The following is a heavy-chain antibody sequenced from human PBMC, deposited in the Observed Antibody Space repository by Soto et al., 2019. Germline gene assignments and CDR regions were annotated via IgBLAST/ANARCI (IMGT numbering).Heavy chain of an antibody. CDR2: IYYSGST. J-gene: IGHJ3*02. D-gene: IGHD3-22*01. Sequence: PSETRSLTCTVSGGYISSGGYYWSWIRQHPGKGLEWIGYIYYSGSTYYNPSLKSRVTISVDTSKNQFSLKLSSVTAADTAVYYCASQPYYYDRSGYYGAFDILGQGPMVTV. CDR3: ASQPYYYDRSGYYGAFDI. CDR1: GGYISSGGYY. V-gene: IGHV4-31*03.